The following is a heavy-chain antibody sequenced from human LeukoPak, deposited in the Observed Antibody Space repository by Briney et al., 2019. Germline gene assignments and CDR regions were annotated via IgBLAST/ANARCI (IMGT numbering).Heavy chain of an antibody. V-gene: IGHV3-7*04. J-gene: IGHJ4*02. Sequence: GGSLRLSCAASGFTFSSYWMTWVRQAPGKGLEWVANIKQDGSEKYYVDSVKGRYTISRDNAKNSLYLQMNSLRAEDTAVYFCASDREYKYGSGRYDYWGQGTLVTVSS. CDR1: GFTFSSYW. CDR2: IKQDGSEK. CDR3: ASDREYKYGSGRYDY. D-gene: IGHD3-10*01.